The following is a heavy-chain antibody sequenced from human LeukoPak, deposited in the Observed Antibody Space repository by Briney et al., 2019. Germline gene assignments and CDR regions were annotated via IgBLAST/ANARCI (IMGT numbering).Heavy chain of an antibody. CDR1: GGSFSGYY. D-gene: IGHD4-17*01. Sequence: SETLSLTCAVYGGSFSGYYWSWIRQPPGKGLEWIGEINHSGSTNYNPSLKSRVTISVDTSKKQFSLKLSSVTAADTAVYYGARGRGRYGDYLESSLGYWGQGTLVTVSS. CDR3: ARGRGRYGDYLESSLGY. J-gene: IGHJ4*02. CDR2: INHSGST. V-gene: IGHV4-34*01.